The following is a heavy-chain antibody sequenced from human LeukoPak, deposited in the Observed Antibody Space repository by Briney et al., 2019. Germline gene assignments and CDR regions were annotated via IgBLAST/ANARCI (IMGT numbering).Heavy chain of an antibody. CDR1: GGTFSSYA. J-gene: IGHJ4*02. CDR2: IIPIFGTA. V-gene: IGHV1-69*05. CDR3: ARVWNWNDVPLYFDY. Sequence: ASVKVSCKASGGTFSSYAISWVRQAPGQGLEWMGGIIPIFGTANYAQKFQGRVTITTDESTSTAYMELSSLRSEDTAVYYCARVWNWNDVPLYFDYWGQGTLVTVSS. D-gene: IGHD1-1*01.